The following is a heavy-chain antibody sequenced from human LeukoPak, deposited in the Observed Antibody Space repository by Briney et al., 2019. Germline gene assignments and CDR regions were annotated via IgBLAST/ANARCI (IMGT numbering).Heavy chain of an antibody. J-gene: IGHJ4*02. CDR1: GGSISSYY. Sequence: SETLSLTCTVSGGSISSYYWSWIRQPPGKGLEWIGYIYYSGSTNYNPSLKSRVTISVDTSKNQFSLKLSSVTAADTAVYYCARHLTGYCTNGVCHGGLGYWGQGTLVTVSS. V-gene: IGHV4-59*08. D-gene: IGHD2-8*01. CDR3: ARHLTGYCTNGVCHGGLGY. CDR2: IYYSGST.